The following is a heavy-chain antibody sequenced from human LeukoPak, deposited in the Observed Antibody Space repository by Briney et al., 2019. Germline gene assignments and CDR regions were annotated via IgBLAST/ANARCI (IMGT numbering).Heavy chain of an antibody. Sequence: GASVKVSCKASGYTFTSYYMHWVRQAPGQGLEWMGGIIPIFGTANYAQKFQGRVTITADESTSTAYMELSSLRSEDTAVYYCASSHGGSYLGSFDYWGQGTLVTVSS. CDR2: IIPIFGTA. J-gene: IGHJ4*02. V-gene: IGHV1-69*13. CDR3: ASSHGGSYLGSFDY. CDR1: GYTFTSYY. D-gene: IGHD1-26*01.